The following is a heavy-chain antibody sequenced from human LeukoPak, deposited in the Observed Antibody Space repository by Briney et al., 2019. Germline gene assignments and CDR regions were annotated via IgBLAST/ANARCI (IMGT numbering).Heavy chain of an antibody. Sequence: GASVKVSCKASGFTFTSYYVHWVRQAPGQGLEWMGWINPKSGVTNVSQKFQGRVTMTRDTSTSTAYMELSRLGPDDTAVYYCARGGDVIVPPATILRYWGQGTLVTVSS. J-gene: IGHJ4*02. CDR2: INPKSGVT. D-gene: IGHD2-2*01. CDR3: ARGGDVIVPPATILRY. CDR1: GFTFTSYY. V-gene: IGHV1-2*02.